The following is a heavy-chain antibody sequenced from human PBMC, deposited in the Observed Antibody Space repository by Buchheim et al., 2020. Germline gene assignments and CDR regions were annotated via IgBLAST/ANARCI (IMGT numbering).Heavy chain of an antibody. CDR3: AMATGYSFSWVY. Sequence: QVHLVQSGTEVKKPGSSVTVSCQASGGTVNTYDINWVRQAPGQGLEWMGGIIPVFGTINYAQKFQSRVTISADKSRTTAYLEVANLTSEDTAIYYCAMATGYSFSWVYWGQGS. J-gene: IGHJ4*02. D-gene: IGHD5/OR15-5a*01. V-gene: IGHV1-69*06. CDR2: IIPVFGTI. CDR1: GGTVNTYD.